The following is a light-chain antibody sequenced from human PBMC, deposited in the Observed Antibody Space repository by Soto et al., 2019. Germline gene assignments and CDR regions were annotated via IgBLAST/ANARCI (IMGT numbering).Light chain of an antibody. CDR3: QQRTNWPLGLT. CDR1: QSVSGY. CDR2: DAS. V-gene: IGKV3-11*01. J-gene: IGKJ4*01. Sequence: EIVLTQSPVTLSLSPGERATLSCRASQSVSGYLAWYQQKPGQAPRLLIYDASNRATGIPARFSGSGSVPDFTLTISSLEPEDFAVYYCQQRTNWPLGLTFGGGTKVEIK.